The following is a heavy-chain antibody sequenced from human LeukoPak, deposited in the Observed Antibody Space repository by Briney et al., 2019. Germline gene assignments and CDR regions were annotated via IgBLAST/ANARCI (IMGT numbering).Heavy chain of an antibody. V-gene: IGHV3-74*01. J-gene: IGHJ4*02. D-gene: IGHD2-8*01. Sequence: GGSLRLSCAASRFIFTNYWIHWVRQAPGKGLVWVSHVNNDGSATSYADSVKGRFTISRDSAKNTVYLHVNSLRVEDTAVYYCARDLGYCTNGVCHTRFDYWGQGTLVAVSS. CDR3: ARDLGYCTNGVCHTRFDY. CDR1: RFIFTNYW. CDR2: VNNDGSAT.